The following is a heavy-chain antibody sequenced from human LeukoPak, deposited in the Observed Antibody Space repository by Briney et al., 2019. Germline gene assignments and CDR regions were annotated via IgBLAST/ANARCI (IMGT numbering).Heavy chain of an antibody. CDR3: ARDTGYSGSWYLSFDY. V-gene: IGHV3-66*01. CDR1: GFTVSSNY. D-gene: IGHD6-13*01. CDR2: IYSGGST. Sequence: GGSLRLSCAASGFTVSSNYMSWVRQAPGKGLEWVSVIYSGGSTYYADSVKGRFTISRDNSKNTLYLQMNSLRAEDTAVYYCARDTGYSGSWYLSFDYWGQGTLVTVSS. J-gene: IGHJ4*02.